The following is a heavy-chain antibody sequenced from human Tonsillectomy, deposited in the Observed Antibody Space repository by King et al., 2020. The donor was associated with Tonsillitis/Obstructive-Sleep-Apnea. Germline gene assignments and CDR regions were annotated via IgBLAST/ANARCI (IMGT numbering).Heavy chain of an antibody. CDR3: ARGIVHPGYFDY. D-gene: IGHD3-16*02. CDR2: IYSGGNI. CDR1: GFTVSSNH. V-gene: IGHV3-66*01. J-gene: IGHJ4*02. Sequence: VQLVESGGGLVQPGGSLRLSCAASGFTVSSNHMSWVRQAPGKGLEWVSAIYSGGNIHYADSVKGRFTISRDNSKNTLYVQMNSLRAEDTAVYYCARGIVHPGYFDYWGQGTLVTVSS.